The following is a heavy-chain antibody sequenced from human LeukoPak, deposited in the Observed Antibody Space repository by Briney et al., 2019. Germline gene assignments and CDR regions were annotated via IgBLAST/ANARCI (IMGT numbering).Heavy chain of an antibody. J-gene: IGHJ3*01. V-gene: IGHV3-23*01. CDR2: ISGNGGTT. D-gene: IGHD3-22*01. CDR1: GLTFSSYA. Sequence: PGGSLRLSCAASGLTFSSYAMTWVRQAPGKGLEWVSGISGNGGTTYYADSVKGRFTISRDNSKNTLYLQMDSLRIEDTAVYYCAKGGRWDYYDSSHWGQGTMVTVPS. CDR3: AKGGRWDYYDSSH.